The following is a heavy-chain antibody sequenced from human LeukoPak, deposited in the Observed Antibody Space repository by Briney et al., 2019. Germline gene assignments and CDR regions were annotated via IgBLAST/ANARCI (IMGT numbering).Heavy chain of an antibody. J-gene: IGHJ5*02. CDR2: VSVEQTDK. V-gene: IGHV3-30*04. CDR1: GFTFVHFS. CDR3: ARDQPGTYTMSST. Sequence: QAGGSLRLSCVASGFTFVHFSMHWVRQAPGKGLEWVAFVSVEQTDKYYADSVKGRFTISRDNSRNTLFLEMNSLRPDDTAVYYCARDQPGTYTMSSTWGQGTLVTVSS. D-gene: IGHD7-27*01.